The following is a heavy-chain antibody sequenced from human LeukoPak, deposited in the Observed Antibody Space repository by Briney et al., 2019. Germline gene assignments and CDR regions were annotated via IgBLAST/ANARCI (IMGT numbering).Heavy chain of an antibody. V-gene: IGHV1-69*01. Sequence: SVKVSCKASGGTFSSYAISWVRQAPGQGLEWMGGIIPIFGTANYAQKFQGRVTITADESTSTAYMELSSLRSEDTAVYYCARDLYYYDSSGPFDYSRQGTLVTVSS. CDR1: GGTFSSYA. CDR2: IIPIFGTA. J-gene: IGHJ4*02. D-gene: IGHD3-22*01. CDR3: ARDLYYYDSSGPFDY.